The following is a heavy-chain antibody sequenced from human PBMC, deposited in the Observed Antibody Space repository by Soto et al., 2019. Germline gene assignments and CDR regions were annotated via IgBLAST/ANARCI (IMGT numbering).Heavy chain of an antibody. D-gene: IGHD4-17*01. CDR2: INPSGGST. CDR1: GYTFTSYY. Sequence: ASVKVSCKASGYTFTSYYMHWVRQAPGQGLEWMGIINPSGGSTSYAQKFQGRVTMTRDTSTSTVYMELSSLRSEDTAVYYCARDRTTVTTKVYYYGMDVWGQGTTVTVSS. V-gene: IGHV1-46*01. CDR3: ARDRTTVTTKVYYYGMDV. J-gene: IGHJ6*02.